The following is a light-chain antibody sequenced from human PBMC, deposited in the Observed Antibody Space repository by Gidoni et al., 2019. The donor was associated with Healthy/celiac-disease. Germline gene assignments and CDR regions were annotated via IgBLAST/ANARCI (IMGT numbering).Light chain of an antibody. J-gene: IGKJ2*01. CDR3: QQNYSTRYT. V-gene: IGKV1-39*01. Sequence: DIQITQSPSSLSASVGDRVTITCRASQSISSCLYWYQQKPGKAPKLLIYAASSLQSGVPSRFSGSGSGTDFTLTISSLQPEDFATYYCQQNYSTRYTFGQGTKLEIK. CDR1: QSISSC. CDR2: AAS.